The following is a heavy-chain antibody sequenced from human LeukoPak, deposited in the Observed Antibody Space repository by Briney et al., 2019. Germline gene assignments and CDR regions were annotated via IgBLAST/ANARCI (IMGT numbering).Heavy chain of an antibody. CDR2: IRYDGSNK. V-gene: IGHV3-30*02. D-gene: IGHD3-10*01. CDR3: AKSITMVRGVIKGLFDY. CDR1: GFTFSSYG. J-gene: IGHJ4*02. Sequence: QTGGSLRLSCAASGFTFSSYGMHWVRQAPGKGLEWVAFIRYDGSNKYYADSVKGRFTISRDNSKNTLYLQMNSLRVEDTAVYYCAKSITMVRGVIKGLFDYWGQGTLVTVSS.